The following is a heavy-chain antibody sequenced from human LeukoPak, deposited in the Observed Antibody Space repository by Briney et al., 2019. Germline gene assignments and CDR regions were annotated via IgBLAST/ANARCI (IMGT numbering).Heavy chain of an antibody. V-gene: IGHV4-31*03. CDR3: ARDSPYDSSGYYLSAFDI. J-gene: IGHJ3*02. CDR2: IYYSGST. D-gene: IGHD3-22*01. Sequence: SETLSLTCTVSGGSISSGGYYWSWSRQHPGKGLEWIVYIYYSGSTYYNPSLKSRVTISVDTSKNQFSLKLSSVTAADTAVYYCARDSPYDSSGYYLSAFDIWGQGTMVTVSS. CDR1: GGSISSGGYY.